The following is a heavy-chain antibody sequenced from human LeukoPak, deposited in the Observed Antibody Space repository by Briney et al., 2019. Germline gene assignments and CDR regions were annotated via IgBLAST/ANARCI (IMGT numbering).Heavy chain of an antibody. J-gene: IGHJ4*02. CDR2: ISYDGSNK. D-gene: IGHD6-13*01. CDR1: GFTFSSYG. Sequence: GGSLRLSCAASGFTFSSYGMHWVRQAPGKGLEWVAVISYDGSNKYYADSVKGRFTISRDNSKNTLYLQMNSLGAEDTAVYYCAKGFLAAAGTFDYWGQGTLVTVSS. V-gene: IGHV3-30*18. CDR3: AKGFLAAAGTFDY.